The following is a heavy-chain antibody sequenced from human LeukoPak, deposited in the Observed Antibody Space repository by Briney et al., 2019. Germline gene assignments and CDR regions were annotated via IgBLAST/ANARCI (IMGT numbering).Heavy chain of an antibody. CDR2: IYRLGNT. J-gene: IGHJ5*02. V-gene: IGHV4-59*12. CDR3: ARELSSRQYGDYLGWFDP. Sequence: SETLSLTCSVSGDSITTDYWSWIRQPPGKGLEWIGYIYRLGNTDYNPSLKSRVTISVDTSKNQFSLKLSSVTAADTAVYYCARELSSRQYGDYLGWFDPWGQGTLVTVSS. D-gene: IGHD4-17*01. CDR1: GDSITTDY.